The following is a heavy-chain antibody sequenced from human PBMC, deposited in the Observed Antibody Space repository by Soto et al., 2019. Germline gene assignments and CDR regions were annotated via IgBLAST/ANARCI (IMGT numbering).Heavy chain of an antibody. CDR1: LGTFSSYA. Sequence: SLKVSCKASLGTFSSYAISWVRQAPGQGLEWMGGIIPIFGTANYAQKFQGRVTITADKSTSTAYMELSSLRSEDTAVYYCARAPYYYGSGSPSGYYYYGMDVWGQGTTVTVSS. D-gene: IGHD3-10*01. CDR3: ARAPYYYGSGSPSGYYYYGMDV. CDR2: IIPIFGTA. J-gene: IGHJ6*02. V-gene: IGHV1-69*06.